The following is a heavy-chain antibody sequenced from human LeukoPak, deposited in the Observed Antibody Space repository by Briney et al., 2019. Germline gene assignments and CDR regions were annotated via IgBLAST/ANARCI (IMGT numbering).Heavy chain of an antibody. J-gene: IGHJ6*02. D-gene: IGHD3-10*01. CDR3: ARGYYIRYSPRDYYYGMDV. CDR2: INHSGST. CDR1: GGSFSGYY. Sequence: SETLSLTCAVYGGSFSGYYWSWIRQPPGKGLEWIGEINHSGSTNYNPSLKSRVTISVDTSKNQFSLKLSSVTAADTAVYYRARGYYIRYSPRDYYYGMDVWGQGTTVTVSS. V-gene: IGHV4-34*01.